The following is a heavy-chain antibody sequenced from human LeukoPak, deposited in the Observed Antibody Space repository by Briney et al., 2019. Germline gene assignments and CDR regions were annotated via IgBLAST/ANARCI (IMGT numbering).Heavy chain of an antibody. Sequence: GGALRLSCAASGFTFSDYYMSWIRQAPGRGLEWVSYISSSSSYKNYADSVKGRFTISRDNAKNSLYLQMNSLRAEDTAVYYCARDLSSGWYGSDYWGQGTLVTVSS. D-gene: IGHD6-19*01. CDR2: ISSSSSYK. J-gene: IGHJ4*02. V-gene: IGHV3-11*06. CDR1: GFTFSDYY. CDR3: ARDLSSGWYGSDY.